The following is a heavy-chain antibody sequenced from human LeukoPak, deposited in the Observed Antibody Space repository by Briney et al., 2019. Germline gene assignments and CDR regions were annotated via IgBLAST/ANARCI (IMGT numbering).Heavy chain of an antibody. Sequence: SETLSLTCAVYGGSFSGYYWSWIRQPPGKGLEWIGEIDHSGSTNYNPSLKSRVTISVDTSKNQFSLKLSSVTAADTAVYYCARGEYDSSGYSDSWGQGTLVTVSP. CDR1: GGSFSGYY. D-gene: IGHD3-22*01. CDR2: IDHSGST. V-gene: IGHV4-34*01. CDR3: ARGEYDSSGYSDS. J-gene: IGHJ4*02.